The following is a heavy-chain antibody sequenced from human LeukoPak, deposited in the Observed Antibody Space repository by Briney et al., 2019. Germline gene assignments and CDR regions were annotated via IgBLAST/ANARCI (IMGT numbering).Heavy chain of an antibody. CDR2: INAGNGNT. CDR3: ARGLIAAGGTGNDY. CDR1: GYTFTSYA. V-gene: IGHV1-3*01. J-gene: IGHJ4*02. Sequence: ASVTVSCKASGYTFTSYAMHWVRQAPGQRLEWMGWINAGNGNTKYSQKFQGRVTITRDTSASTAYMELSSLRSEDTAVYYCARGLIAAGGTGNDYWGQGTLVTVSS. D-gene: IGHD6-13*01.